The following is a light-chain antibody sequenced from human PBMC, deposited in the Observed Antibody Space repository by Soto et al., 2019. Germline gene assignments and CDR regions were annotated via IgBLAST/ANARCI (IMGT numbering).Light chain of an antibody. Sequence: QSVLTQPASVSGSPGQSITISCTGTSSDVGVYMFVSWYQQHPGKAPKLMIYEVSYRPSGVSNRFSGSKSGNTASLTISGLQAEDEADYYCSSYTCSSTYVFGTGTKVTVL. CDR3: SSYTCSSTYV. J-gene: IGLJ1*01. V-gene: IGLV2-14*01. CDR1: SSDVGVYMF. CDR2: EVS.